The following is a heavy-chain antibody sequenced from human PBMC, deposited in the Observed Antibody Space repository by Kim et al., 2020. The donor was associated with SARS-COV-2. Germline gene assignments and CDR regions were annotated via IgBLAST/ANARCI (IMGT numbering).Heavy chain of an antibody. CDR1: GFTFSSYG. V-gene: IGHV3-30*18. D-gene: IGHD3-10*01. CDR3: ANLWFGERFDY. J-gene: IGHJ4*02. CDR2: ISYDGSNK. Sequence: GGSLRLSCAASGFTFSSYGMHWVRQAPGKGLEWVAVISYDGSNKYYADSVKGRFTISRDNSKNTLYLQMNSLRAEDTAVYYCANLWFGERFDYWGQGTLVTVSS.